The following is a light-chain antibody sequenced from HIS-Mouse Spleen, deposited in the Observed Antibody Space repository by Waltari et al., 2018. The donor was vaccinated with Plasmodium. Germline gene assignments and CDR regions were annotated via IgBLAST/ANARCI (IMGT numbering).Light chain of an antibody. CDR3: QQYNSYYT. CDR2: KAS. CDR1: QRISSW. Sequence: DIQMTQSPSTLSASVGDRVTITCRARQRISSWLAWYQQKPGQAPKLLIYKASSLESGVPSRFSGSGSGTEFTLTISSLHPDDFATYCCQQYNSYYTFGQGTKLEIK. V-gene: IGKV1-5*03. J-gene: IGKJ2*01.